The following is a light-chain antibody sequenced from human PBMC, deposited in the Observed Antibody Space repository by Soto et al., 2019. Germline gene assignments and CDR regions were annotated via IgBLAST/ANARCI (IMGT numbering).Light chain of an antibody. J-gene: IGKJ2*01. CDR2: AAS. V-gene: IGKV3-20*01. CDR1: QRVSSTY. CDR3: QLYDASRPMYI. Sequence: EVALTQSPGTLSLSPGERVTLSCKTSQRVSSTYLAWYQQRPGQAPRLLIFAASSRATGIPDRFSGSGSGTDFALTISRLEPEDFALYYGQLYDASRPMYIVGQGTRLDIK.